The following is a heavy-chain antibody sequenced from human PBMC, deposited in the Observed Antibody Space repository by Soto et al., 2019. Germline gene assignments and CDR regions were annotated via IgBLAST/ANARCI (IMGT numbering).Heavy chain of an antibody. D-gene: IGHD3-10*01. CDR2: IYYSGST. CDR1: GGSISSSSYY. Sequence: SETLSLTCTVSGGSISSSSYYWGWIRQPPGKGLEWIGSIYYSGSTYYNPSLKSRVTISVDTSKNQFSLKLSSVTAADTAVYYCARHNEITMVRGVIISWFDPWGQGTLVTVSS. J-gene: IGHJ5*02. V-gene: IGHV4-39*01. CDR3: ARHNEITMVRGVIISWFDP.